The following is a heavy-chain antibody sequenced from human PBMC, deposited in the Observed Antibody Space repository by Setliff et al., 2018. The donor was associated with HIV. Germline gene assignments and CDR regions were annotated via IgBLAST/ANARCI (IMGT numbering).Heavy chain of an antibody. V-gene: IGHV4-34*11. CDR1: GESLSGYS. CDR3: ARINGEYPSYYYMDV. J-gene: IGHJ6*03. D-gene: IGHD4-17*01. CDR2: IYYTGTT. Sequence: SETLSLTCDVYGESLSGYSWNWIRQPPGKGLDWIGYIYYTGTTQFTPSLESRATISVDRSKNQFSLRLRVVTAADTAVYYCARINGEYPSYYYMDVWGKGTTVTVSS.